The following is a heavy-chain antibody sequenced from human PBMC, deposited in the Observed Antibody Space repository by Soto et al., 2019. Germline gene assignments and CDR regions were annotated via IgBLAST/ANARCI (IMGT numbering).Heavy chain of an antibody. CDR2: ISWNSGSI. Sequence: GGSLRLSCAASGFTFDDYAMHWVRQAPGKGLEWVSGISWNSGSIGYADSVKGRFTISRDNAKNSLYLQMNSLRAEDTALYYCEKDIDAVVIGWFDHWGQGTLVTVSS. CDR1: GFTFDDYA. CDR3: EKDIDAVVIGWFDH. D-gene: IGHD3-22*01. J-gene: IGHJ5*02. V-gene: IGHV3-9*01.